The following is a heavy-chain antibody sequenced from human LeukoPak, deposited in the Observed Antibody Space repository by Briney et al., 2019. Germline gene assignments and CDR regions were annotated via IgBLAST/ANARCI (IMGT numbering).Heavy chain of an antibody. Sequence: ASVKVSCKASGYTFTGYYMHWVRQAPGQGLEWMGWINPNSGGTNYAQKFQGRVTMTRDTSISTAYMELSRLRSDDTAVYYCARDGDGDNGYFDLWGRGTLVTVSS. CDR1: GYTFTGYY. CDR3: ARDGDGDNGYFDL. D-gene: IGHD4-17*01. V-gene: IGHV1-2*02. J-gene: IGHJ2*01. CDR2: INPNSGGT.